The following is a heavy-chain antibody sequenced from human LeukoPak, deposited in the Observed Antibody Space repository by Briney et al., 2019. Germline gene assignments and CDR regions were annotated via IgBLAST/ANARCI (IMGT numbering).Heavy chain of an antibody. Sequence: SETLSLTCTVSGGSISSYYWGWIRQPPGKGLEWIGSIYYSGNTYYNPSLKSRVTISVDTSRNQFSLRLSSVTAADTAVYYCARHSDYGNRIDYWGQGTLVTVSS. V-gene: IGHV4-39*01. CDR3: ARHSDYGNRIDY. CDR2: IYYSGNT. CDR1: GGSISSYY. D-gene: IGHD4-17*01. J-gene: IGHJ4*02.